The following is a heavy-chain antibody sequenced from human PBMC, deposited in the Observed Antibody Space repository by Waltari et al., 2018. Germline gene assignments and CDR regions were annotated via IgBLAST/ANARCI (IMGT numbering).Heavy chain of an antibody. Sequence: QVQLVQSGAEVKKPGSSVKVSCKASGGTFSSYTISWVRQAPGQGLEWMGRIIPILGIANYAQKFQGRVTITADKATGTAYMELSSLRSEDTAVYYGARDGTILEEDYYYDYGMDVWGQGTTVTVSS. D-gene: IGHD1-26*01. CDR1: GGTFSSYT. CDR2: IIPILGIA. CDR3: ARDGTILEEDYYYDYGMDV. V-gene: IGHV1-69*08. J-gene: IGHJ6*02.